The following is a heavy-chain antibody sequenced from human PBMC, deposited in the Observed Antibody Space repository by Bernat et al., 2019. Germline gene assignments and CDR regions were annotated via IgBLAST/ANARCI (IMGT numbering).Heavy chain of an antibody. V-gene: IGHV3-30-3*01. J-gene: IGHJ4*02. D-gene: IGHD6-6*01. CDR1: GFTFSSYA. Sequence: QVQLVESGGGVVQPGRSLRLSCAASGFTFSSYAMHWVRQAPGKGLEWVAVISYDGSNKYYTASGEGRFPISRDNSENTLYRQMNSLRAEDTAVYYCGRGLGGGGGSSSELDYWGQGTLVTVSS. CDR3: GRGLGGGGGSSSELDY. CDR2: ISYDGSNK.